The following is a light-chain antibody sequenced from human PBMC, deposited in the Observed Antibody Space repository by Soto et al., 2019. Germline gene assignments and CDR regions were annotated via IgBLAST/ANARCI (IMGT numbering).Light chain of an antibody. J-gene: IGKJ4*01. V-gene: IGKV2-28*01. CDR3: MQSLQTPLT. Sequence: DIVMTQSPLSLPVTPGEPASISCRSSQSLQHSNGYNCLDWYLQKPGQSPQLLISLGSNLASGVPDRLSGSGSGTDFTLKISRVEAEDVGVYYCMQSLQTPLTFGGGTKVEIK. CDR2: LGS. CDR1: QSLQHSNGYNC.